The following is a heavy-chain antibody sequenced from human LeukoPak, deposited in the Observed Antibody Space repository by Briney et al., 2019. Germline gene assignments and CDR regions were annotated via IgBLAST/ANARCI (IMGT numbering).Heavy chain of an antibody. J-gene: IGHJ6*03. CDR2: MNPNSGNT. V-gene: IGHV1-8*03. CDR1: GYTFTSYD. D-gene: IGHD2-15*01. CDR3: ATGDINTLPDRYYFYMDV. Sequence: ASVKVSCKASGYTFTSYDINWVRQATGQGLEWMGWMNPNSGNTGYAQKFQGRVTITRNTSISTAYMELSSLRSEDTAVYYCATGDINTLPDRYYFYMDVWGKGTTVTVSS.